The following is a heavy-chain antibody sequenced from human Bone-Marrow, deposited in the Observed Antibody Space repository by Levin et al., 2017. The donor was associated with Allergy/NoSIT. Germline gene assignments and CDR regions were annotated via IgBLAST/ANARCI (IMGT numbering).Heavy chain of an antibody. J-gene: IGHJ3*02. CDR3: ATDSTATGPFDI. V-gene: IGHV1-24*01. D-gene: IGHD3-10*01. CDR1: GYTLTELS. CDR2: FDPEDGET. Sequence: ASVKVSCKVSGYTLTELSMHWVRQAPGKGLEWMGGFDPEDGETIYAQKFQGRVTMTEDTSTDTAYMELSSLRSEDTAVYYCATDSTATGPFDIWGQGTMVTVSS.